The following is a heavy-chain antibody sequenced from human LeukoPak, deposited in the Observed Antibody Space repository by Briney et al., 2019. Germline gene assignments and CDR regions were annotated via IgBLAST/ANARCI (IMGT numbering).Heavy chain of an antibody. CDR3: AKGRDTAMVSGFHY. J-gene: IGHJ4*02. D-gene: IGHD5-18*01. CDR1: GFTFSRYS. V-gene: IGHV3-48*04. CDR2: ISRSSSTI. Sequence: GGSLRLSCAASGFTFSRYSMNWVRQAPGKGLEWVSYISRSSSTIHYADSVKGRFTISRDNAKSSLFLQMNSLRAEDTAVYYCAKGRDTAMVSGFHYWGQGALVTVSS.